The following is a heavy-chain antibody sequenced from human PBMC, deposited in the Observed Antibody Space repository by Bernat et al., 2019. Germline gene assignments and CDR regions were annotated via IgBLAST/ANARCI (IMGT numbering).Heavy chain of an antibody. D-gene: IGHD3-9*01. V-gene: IGHV1-2*02. Sequence: QVQLVQSGAEVKKPGASVKVSCKASGYTFTGYYMHWVRQAPGQGLEWMGWINPNSGGTNYAQKFQGRVTMTRDTSISTAYMELRRLRSDDTAVYYCARDPELRYSIPYYYYYYGMDVWGQGTTVTVSS. CDR1: GYTFTGYY. J-gene: IGHJ6*02. CDR2: INPNSGGT. CDR3: ARDPELRYSIPYYYYYYGMDV.